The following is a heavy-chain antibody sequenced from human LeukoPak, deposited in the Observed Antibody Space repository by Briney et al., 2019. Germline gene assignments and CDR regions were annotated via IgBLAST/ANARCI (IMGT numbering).Heavy chain of an antibody. CDR2: ISSSGSTI. V-gene: IGHV3-48*03. CDR3: AKGGAARNYYGSGSYYSKAADAFDI. J-gene: IGHJ3*02. Sequence: GGSLRLSCAASGFTFSSYEMNWVRQAPGKGLEWVSYISSSGSTIYYADSVKGRFTISRDNAKNSLYLQMNSLRAEDTAVYYCAKGGAARNYYGSGSYYSKAADAFDIWGQGTMVTVSS. CDR1: GFTFSSYE. D-gene: IGHD3-10*01.